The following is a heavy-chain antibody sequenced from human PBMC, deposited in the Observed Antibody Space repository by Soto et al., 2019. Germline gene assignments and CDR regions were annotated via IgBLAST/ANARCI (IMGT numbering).Heavy chain of an antibody. CDR3: AREWVYGGSNNWFDP. Sequence: QVQLQESGPGLVKPSQTLSFTCTVSGGSISSGGYYWSWIRQHPGKGLEWIGYIYYSGSTYYNPSLKSRVTISVDTSKNQFSLKLSSVTAADTAVYYCAREWVYGGSNNWFDPWGQGTLVTVSS. CDR2: IYYSGST. J-gene: IGHJ5*02. D-gene: IGHD2-8*01. V-gene: IGHV4-31*03. CDR1: GGSISSGGYY.